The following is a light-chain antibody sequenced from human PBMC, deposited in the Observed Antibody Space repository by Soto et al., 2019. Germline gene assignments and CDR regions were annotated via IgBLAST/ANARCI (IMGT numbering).Light chain of an antibody. CDR3: YACGGSSTVV. CDR2: EGS. V-gene: IGLV2-23*01. J-gene: IGLJ2*01. Sequence: QSALTQPASVSGAPGQSVTISCTGTSSDVGSFNLVYWYHQHPGKAPKLLIYEGSKRPSGVSNRFSGSKSGTTASLTISGLEDEDEDDYYCYACGGSSTVVFGGGTKLTVL. CDR1: SSDVGSFNL.